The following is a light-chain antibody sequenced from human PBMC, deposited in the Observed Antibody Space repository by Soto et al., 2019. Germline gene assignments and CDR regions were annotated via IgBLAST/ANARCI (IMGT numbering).Light chain of an antibody. CDR3: QQYTNWPPSII. Sequence: VMRQSPDTLSVSPGERGTLSCRASWSVSSNVAWYQQRPGQAPRLLIYVASTRATDTPVRFRGSGSGTEFTLTISSLQSEDLGVYYCQQYTNWPPSIIFGQGTRLQ. J-gene: IGKJ5*01. CDR1: WSVSSN. CDR2: VAS. V-gene: IGKV3-15*01.